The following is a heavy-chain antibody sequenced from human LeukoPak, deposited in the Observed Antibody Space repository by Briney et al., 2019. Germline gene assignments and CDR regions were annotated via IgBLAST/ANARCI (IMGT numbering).Heavy chain of an antibody. Sequence: ASVKVSCKASGYSFTNYYMHWVRQAPGQGLEWMGIINPSVGSTSYTQKFQGRVTMTRDTSTSTVYLELSRLTSEDTAVYYCATRRREDGMDVWGKGTTVTVSS. J-gene: IGHJ6*04. D-gene: IGHD6-25*01. CDR3: ATRRREDGMDV. CDR2: INPSVGST. CDR1: GYSFTNYY. V-gene: IGHV1-46*01.